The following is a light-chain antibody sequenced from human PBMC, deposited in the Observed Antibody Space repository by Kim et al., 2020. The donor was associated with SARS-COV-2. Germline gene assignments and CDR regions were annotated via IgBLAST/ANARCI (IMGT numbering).Light chain of an antibody. V-gene: IGKV1-27*01. CDR2: GTS. Sequence: ASIGDRVPITCRARQDIRTYLAWYQQKPGIPPKLLIYGTSTLQPAVPSRFSGSGFGTDFTLTISSLRPEDVATYYCQKYDGAPFTFGPGTKVDIK. CDR3: QKYDGAPFT. CDR1: QDIRTY. J-gene: IGKJ3*01.